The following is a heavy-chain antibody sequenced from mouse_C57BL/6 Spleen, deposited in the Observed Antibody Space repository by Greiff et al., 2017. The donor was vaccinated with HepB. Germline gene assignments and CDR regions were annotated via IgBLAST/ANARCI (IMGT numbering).Heavy chain of an antibody. D-gene: IGHD2-1*01. CDR3: ASGLIYYGHHVYFDY. CDR2: ILPGSGST. CDR1: GYTFTGYW. J-gene: IGHJ2*01. Sequence: QVQLQQSGAELMKPGASVKLSCKATGYTFTGYWIEWVKQRPGHGLEWIGEILPGSGSTNYNEKFKGKATFTADTSANTAYMQLSSLTTEDSAIYYGASGLIYYGHHVYFDYWGQGTTLTVSS. V-gene: IGHV1-9*01.